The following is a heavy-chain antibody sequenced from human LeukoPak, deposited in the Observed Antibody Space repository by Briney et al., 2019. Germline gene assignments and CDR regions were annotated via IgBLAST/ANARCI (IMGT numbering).Heavy chain of an antibody. V-gene: IGHV4-34*01. CDR3: ARVLSLMNCSGGSCYFAWFDP. Sequence: PSETLSLTCAVYGGSFSGYYWSWIRQPPGKGLEWIGEINHSGSTNYNPSLKSRVTISVDTSKNQFSLKLSSVHAADTAVYYCARVLSLMNCSGGSCYFAWFDPWGQGTLVTVSS. CDR2: INHSGST. J-gene: IGHJ5*02. D-gene: IGHD2-15*01. CDR1: GGSFSGYY.